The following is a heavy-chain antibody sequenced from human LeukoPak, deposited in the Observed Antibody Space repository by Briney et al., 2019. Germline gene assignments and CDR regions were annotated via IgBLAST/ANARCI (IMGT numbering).Heavy chain of an antibody. J-gene: IGHJ6*02. Sequence: PEGSLRLSCAASGFTFSYYWMTWVRQAPGKGLEWVADIKQDGSEKYYVDSVKGRFTISRDNAKNSLYLQMNSLRAEDTAVYYCARGLYGDYYYYGMDVWGQGTTVTVSS. V-gene: IGHV3-7*04. D-gene: IGHD4-17*01. CDR2: IKQDGSEK. CDR3: ARGLYGDYYYYGMDV. CDR1: GFTFSYYW.